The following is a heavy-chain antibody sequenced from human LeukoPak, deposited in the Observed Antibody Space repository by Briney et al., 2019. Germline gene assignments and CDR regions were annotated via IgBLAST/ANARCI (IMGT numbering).Heavy chain of an antibody. CDR2: ISYDGSNK. CDR1: GFTFSSYG. D-gene: IGHD4-17*01. CDR3: ARMTTVTLALDY. Sequence: GRSLRLSCAASGFTFSSYGIHWVRQAPGKGLEWVTFISYDGSNKYYADSVEGRFTISRDNSKNTLYLQMNSLRAEDTAVYYCARMTTVTLALDYWGQGTLVTVSS. V-gene: IGHV3-30*03. J-gene: IGHJ4*02.